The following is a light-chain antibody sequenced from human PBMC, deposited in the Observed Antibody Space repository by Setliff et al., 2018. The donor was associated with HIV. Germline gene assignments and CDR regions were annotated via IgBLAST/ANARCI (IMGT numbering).Light chain of an antibody. V-gene: IGLV2-14*01. Sequence: SVLTQPASVSGSPGQSITISCTGTSSDVGGYNYVSWYQQHPGKAPKLIISEVSNRPSGVSNRFSGSKSGNTASLTISGLQAEDEADYYCSSYTSSTTLWVFGGGTKVTVL. CDR3: SSYTSSTTLWV. J-gene: IGLJ3*02. CDR2: EVS. CDR1: SSDVGGYNY.